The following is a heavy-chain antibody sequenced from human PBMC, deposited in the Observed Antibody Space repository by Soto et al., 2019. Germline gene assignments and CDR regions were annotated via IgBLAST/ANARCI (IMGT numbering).Heavy chain of an antibody. V-gene: IGHV4-30-2*01. J-gene: IGHJ6*02. CDR1: GGSISSGGYS. CDR2: IYHSGTT. Sequence: QLQLQESGSGLVKPSQTLSLTCAVSGGSISSGGYSWSWIRQPPGKGLEWIGYIYHSGTTYYNPSLKSRVTISVDRSKNQFSLKLSSVTAADTAVYYCARAHYGDYGYGMDVWGQGTTVTVSS. D-gene: IGHD4-17*01. CDR3: ARAHYGDYGYGMDV.